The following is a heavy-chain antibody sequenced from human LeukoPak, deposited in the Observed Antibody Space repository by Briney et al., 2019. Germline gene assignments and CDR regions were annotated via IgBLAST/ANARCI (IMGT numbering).Heavy chain of an antibody. CDR2: INPNGGDT. CDR1: GYTFTDYY. V-gene: IGHV1-2*02. D-gene: IGHD2-2*01. J-gene: IGHJ4*02. CDR3: ARANFLYCSSSTCLFDS. Sequence: GASVKVSCKASGYTFTDYYMHWVRQAPGQGFEWMGWINPNGGDTNYAQKFQGRVTMTRDTSISTAHMEVSRLRSDDTAVYYCARANFLYCSSSTCLFDSWGQGTLVTVSS.